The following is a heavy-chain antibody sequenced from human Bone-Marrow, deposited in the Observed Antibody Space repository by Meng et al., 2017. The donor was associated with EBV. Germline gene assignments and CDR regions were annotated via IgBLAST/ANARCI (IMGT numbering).Heavy chain of an antibody. V-gene: IGHV3-30-3*01. CDR1: GFTFSSYS. Sequence: QVQLVWSGRGVVQPGRSLILSCAASGFTFSSYSMHWVRQAPGKGLEWVAVISHDGSNKYYGDSVKGRFSISRDNSKNTLYLQMNSLRTEDTAVYYCARDRELLWFGESPLTFDYWGQGTLVTVSS. CDR2: ISHDGSNK. D-gene: IGHD3-10*01. J-gene: IGHJ4*02. CDR3: ARDRELLWFGESPLTFDY.